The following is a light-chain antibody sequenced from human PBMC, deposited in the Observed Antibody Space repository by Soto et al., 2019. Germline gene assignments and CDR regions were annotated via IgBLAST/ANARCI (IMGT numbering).Light chain of an antibody. CDR3: QQYGSSYT. CDR1: QSVSSSY. V-gene: IGKV3-20*01. Sequence: EIVLTQSPGTLSLSPGERATLSCRASQSVSSSYLAWYQQKPGQAPRHLIYGASSRATGIPDRFSGSGSGTYFTLTISRLEPADFAVDYCQQYGSSYTFGQGTKLEIK. J-gene: IGKJ2*01. CDR2: GAS.